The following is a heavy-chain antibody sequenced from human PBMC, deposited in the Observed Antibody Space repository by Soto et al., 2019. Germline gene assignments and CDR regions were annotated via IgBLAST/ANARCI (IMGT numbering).Heavy chain of an antibody. D-gene: IGHD3-16*01. J-gene: IGHJ4*02. CDR1: GCNFSDCY. CDR2: ILSLESHK. Sequence: PGGSLRLSCSGSGCNFSDCYINWIRQTPVKGLEWVSSILSLESHKYYAASVMGRFSISRDNAKKSLFLQMNNLRAEDTGIYFCATGLKDASNRPSFDSWGPGTPVTVSS. V-gene: IGHV3-11*01. CDR3: ATGLKDASNRPSFDS.